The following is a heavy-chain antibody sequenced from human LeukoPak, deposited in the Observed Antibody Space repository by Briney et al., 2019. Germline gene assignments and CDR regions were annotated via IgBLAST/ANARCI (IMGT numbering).Heavy chain of an antibody. CDR1: GYTFTSYD. J-gene: IGHJ4*02. V-gene: IGHV1-18*01. CDR3: ARDLSSGRSSGWTTIFDY. D-gene: IGHD6-19*01. CDR2: NSAYNGNT. Sequence: GASVKVSCKASGYTFTSYDINWVRQATGQGLEWMGWNSAYNGNTNYAQKLQGRVTMTTDTSTSTAYMELRSLRSDDTAVYYCARDLSSGRSSGWTTIFDYWGQGTLVTVSS.